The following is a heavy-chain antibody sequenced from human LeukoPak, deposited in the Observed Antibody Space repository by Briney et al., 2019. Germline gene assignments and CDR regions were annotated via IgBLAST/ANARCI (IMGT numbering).Heavy chain of an antibody. D-gene: IGHD6-13*01. V-gene: IGHV4-39*01. J-gene: IGHJ6*02. Sequence: PSETLSLTCTVSGGSISSSSYYWGWIRQPPGKGLEWIGSIYYSGSTYYNPSLKSRVTISVDTSKNQFSLKLSSVTAADTAVYYCARPRIAADYYYYYYGMDVWGQGTTVTVSS. CDR2: IYYSGST. CDR1: GGSISSSSYY. CDR3: ARPRIAADYYYYYYGMDV.